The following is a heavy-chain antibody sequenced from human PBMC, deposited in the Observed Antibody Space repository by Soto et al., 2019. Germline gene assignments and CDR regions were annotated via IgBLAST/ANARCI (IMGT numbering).Heavy chain of an antibody. Sequence: QVQLVESGGGVVQPGRSLRLSCAASGFTFSSYAMHWVRQAPGKGLEWVAVISYDGSNKYYADSVKGRFTISRDNSKNTLYLQMNSLRAEDTAVYYGARSVMGDQYYYYAMDVWGQGTTVTVSS. CDR1: GFTFSSYA. D-gene: IGHD3-16*01. J-gene: IGHJ6*02. V-gene: IGHV3-30-3*01. CDR3: ARSVMGDQYYYYAMDV. CDR2: ISYDGSNK.